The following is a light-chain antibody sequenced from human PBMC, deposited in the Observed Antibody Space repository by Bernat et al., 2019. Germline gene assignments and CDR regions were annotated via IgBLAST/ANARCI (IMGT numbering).Light chain of an antibody. CDR2: GKN. Sequence: SSELTQVPDVSVALVQTVRITCQGDSLRSYFATWYQQKPGQAPLLVIYGKNNRPSGIPDRFSGSSSGTTSSLTIAGAQAEDEADYYCNSRDSSGNHWVFGGGTKLTVL. CDR3: NSRDSSGNHWV. V-gene: IGLV3-19*01. CDR1: SLRSYF. J-gene: IGLJ3*02.